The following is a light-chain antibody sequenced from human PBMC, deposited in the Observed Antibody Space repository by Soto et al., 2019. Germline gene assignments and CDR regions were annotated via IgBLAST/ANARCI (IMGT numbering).Light chain of an antibody. V-gene: IGLV3-21*04. CDR1: NIGSKS. Sequence: SYELTQPPSVSVAPGKTARITWGGNNIGSKSVHWYQQKPGQAPVLVIYYDSDRPSGIPERFSGSNSGNTATLTISRVEAGDEADYSCQVWDSSSDHAVFGGGTQLTVL. CDR2: YDS. J-gene: IGLJ7*01. CDR3: QVWDSSSDHAV.